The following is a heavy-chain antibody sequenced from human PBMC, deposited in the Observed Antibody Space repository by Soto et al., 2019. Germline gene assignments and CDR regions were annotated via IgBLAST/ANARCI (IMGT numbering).Heavy chain of an antibody. D-gene: IGHD2-2*01. CDR2: IRSKAYGGTT. CDR1: GFTFGDYA. Sequence: GGSLRLSCTASGFTFGDYAMSWFRQAPGKGLEWVGFIRSKAYGGTTEYAASVKGRFTISRDDSKSIAYLQMNSLKTEDTAVYYCTRAYIVVVPAAHPGVFDIWGQGTMVTVSS. CDR3: TRAYIVVVPAAHPGVFDI. V-gene: IGHV3-49*03. J-gene: IGHJ3*02.